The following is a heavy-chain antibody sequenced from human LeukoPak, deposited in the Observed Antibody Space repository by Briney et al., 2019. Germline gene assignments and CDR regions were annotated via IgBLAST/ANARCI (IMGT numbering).Heavy chain of an antibody. V-gene: IGHV3-64*01. CDR2: ISSNGGST. CDR1: GFTFSSYA. J-gene: IGHJ2*01. CDR3: ARETTVTTDWYFDL. Sequence: PGGSLRLSCAASGFTFSSYAMSWVRQAPGKGLEYVSAISSNGGSTYYANSVKGRFTISRDNSKNTLYLQMGSLRAEDMAVYYCARETTVTTDWYFDLWGRGTLVTVSS. D-gene: IGHD4-17*01.